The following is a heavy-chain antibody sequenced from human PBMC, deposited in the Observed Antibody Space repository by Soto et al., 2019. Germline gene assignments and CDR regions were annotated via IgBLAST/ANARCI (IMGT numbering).Heavy chain of an antibody. J-gene: IGHJ4*02. D-gene: IGHD3-16*02. CDR3: TTGDYVWGSYRLLYYFDY. CDR1: GFTFSNAW. Sequence: PVGSLRLSCAASGFTFSNAWMSWVRQAPGKGLEWVGRIKSKTDGGTTDYAAPVKGRFTISRDDSKNTLYLQMNSLKTEDTAVYYCTTGDYVWGSYRLLYYFDYWGQGTLVTVSS. CDR2: IKSKTDGGTT. V-gene: IGHV3-15*01.